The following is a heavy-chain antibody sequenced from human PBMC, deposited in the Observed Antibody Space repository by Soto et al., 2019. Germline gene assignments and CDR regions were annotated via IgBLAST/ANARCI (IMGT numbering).Heavy chain of an antibody. CDR3: ARARGKDGMDV. J-gene: IGHJ6*02. D-gene: IGHD3-10*01. V-gene: IGHV4-59*01. Sequence: ETLSLTCTVSGGSISSYYWSWIRQPPGKGLEWIGYIYYSGSTNYNPSLKSRVTISVDTSKNQFSLKLSSVTAADTAVYYCARARGKDGMDVWGQGTTVTVSS. CDR2: IYYSGST. CDR1: GGSISSYY.